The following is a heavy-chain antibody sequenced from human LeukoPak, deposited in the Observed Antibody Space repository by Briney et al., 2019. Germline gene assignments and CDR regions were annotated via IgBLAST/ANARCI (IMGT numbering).Heavy chain of an antibody. V-gene: IGHV1-18*01. J-gene: IGHJ6*02. CDR1: GYTFTKHG. CDR3: ARDLDSSGWFPPTYYYYGMDV. Sequence: GASVKVSCKASGYTFTKHGISWVRQAPGQGLEWMGWISVYSGNTNYAQKLQGRVTMTTETSTSTAYMELRSLRSDDTALYYCARDLDSSGWFPPTYYYYGMDVWGQGTTVTVSS. D-gene: IGHD6-19*01. CDR2: ISVYSGNT.